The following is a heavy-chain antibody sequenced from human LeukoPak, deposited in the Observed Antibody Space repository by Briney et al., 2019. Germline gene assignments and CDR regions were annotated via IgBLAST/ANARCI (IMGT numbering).Heavy chain of an antibody. CDR1: GGSISSSSYY. J-gene: IGHJ4*02. Sequence: SETLSLTCTVSGGSISSSSYYWGWIRQPPGKGLEWIGSIYYSGSTYYNPSLKSRVTISVDTSKNQFSLKLSSVTAADTAVYYCARHRTDPRTGPDDYYFDYWGQGTLVTVSS. CDR3: ARHRTDPRTGPDDYYFDY. CDR2: IYYSGST. V-gene: IGHV4-39*01. D-gene: IGHD1-1*01.